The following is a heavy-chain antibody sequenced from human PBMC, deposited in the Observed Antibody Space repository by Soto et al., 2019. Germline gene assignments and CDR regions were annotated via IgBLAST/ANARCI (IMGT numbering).Heavy chain of an antibody. D-gene: IGHD4-17*01. CDR2: ISGSANIA. CDR3: ARWSGYADA. V-gene: IGHV3-23*01. Sequence: PGGSLRLSXAASGFTFSSYAMSWVRQAPGKGLEQVAGISGSANIAYYADSVKGRFTIARDNSNSTLFLQMNSLRAEDTAVYYCARWSGYADAWGRGTLVTVSS. J-gene: IGHJ4*02. CDR1: GFTFSSYA.